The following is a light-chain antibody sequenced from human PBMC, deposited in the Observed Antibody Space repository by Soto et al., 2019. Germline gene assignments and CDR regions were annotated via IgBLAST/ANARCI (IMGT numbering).Light chain of an antibody. CDR3: LQDINYPWT. J-gene: IGKJ1*01. Sequence: DIQMTQSPSTQSASLGERVTMNSLASQSISSWLAWYQQKPGKAPKLLIYAASTLQSGVPSRFSGSGSGTDFTLAISSLQPEDSATYYCLQDINYPWTFGQGTEVDI. V-gene: IGKV1-5*01. CDR2: AAS. CDR1: QSISSW.